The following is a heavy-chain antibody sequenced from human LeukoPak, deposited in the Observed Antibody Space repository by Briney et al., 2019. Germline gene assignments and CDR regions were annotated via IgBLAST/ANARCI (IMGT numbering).Heavy chain of an antibody. CDR2: ISYDGSNK. CDR3: ARDPSSSWYFDY. J-gene: IGHJ4*02. CDR1: GFTFSSYA. Sequence: PGRSLRLSCAVSGFTFSSYAMHWVRQAPGKGLEWVAVISYDGSNKYYADSVKGRFTISRDNSKNTLYLQMNSLRAEDTAVYYCARDPSSSWYFDYWGQGTLVTVSS. D-gene: IGHD6-13*01. V-gene: IGHV3-30-3*01.